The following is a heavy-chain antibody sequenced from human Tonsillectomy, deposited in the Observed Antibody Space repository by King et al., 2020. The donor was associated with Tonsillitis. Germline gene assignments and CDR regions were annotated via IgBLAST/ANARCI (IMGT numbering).Heavy chain of an antibody. D-gene: IGHD3-10*01. J-gene: IGHJ3*02. Sequence: QLVQSGGGLVQPGGSLRLFCSASGFTFITYSMHWVRQAPGKGLEYVSTINSNGGTTYYADSVKGRFTISRDNSKNTLYLQMSSLRPEDTAVYYCATGEVRLWFGELSYAFDIWGQGTMVTVSS. CDR2: INSNGGTT. V-gene: IGHV3-64D*06. CDR1: GFTFITYS. CDR3: ATGEVRLWFGELSYAFDI.